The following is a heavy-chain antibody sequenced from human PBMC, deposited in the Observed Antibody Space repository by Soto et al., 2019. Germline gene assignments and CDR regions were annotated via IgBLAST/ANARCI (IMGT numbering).Heavy chain of an antibody. D-gene: IGHD6-13*01. CDR2: ISAYNGNT. V-gene: IGHV1-18*04. Sequence: GASVKVSCKASGYTFTSYGISWVRQAPGQGLEWMGWISAYNGNTNYAQKLQGRVTMTTDTSTSTAYMELRSLRSDDTAVYYCARDSAIAAAGVGGAPFDYWGQGTLVTVSS. CDR3: ARDSAIAAAGVGGAPFDY. J-gene: IGHJ4*02. CDR1: GYTFTSYG.